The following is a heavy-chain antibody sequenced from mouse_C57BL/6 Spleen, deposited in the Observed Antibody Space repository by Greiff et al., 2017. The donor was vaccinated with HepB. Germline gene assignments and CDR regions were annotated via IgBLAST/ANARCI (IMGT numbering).Heavy chain of an antibody. J-gene: IGHJ2*01. Sequence: QVQLKESGPELVKPGASVKISCKASGYAFSSSWMNWVKQRPGKGLEWIGRIYPGDGDTNYNGKFKGKATLTADKSSSTAYMQLSSLTSEDSAVYFCAISYYDYGYFDYWGQGTTLTVSS. CDR3: AISYYDYGYFDY. CDR1: GYAFSSSW. CDR2: IYPGDGDT. V-gene: IGHV1-82*01. D-gene: IGHD2-4*01.